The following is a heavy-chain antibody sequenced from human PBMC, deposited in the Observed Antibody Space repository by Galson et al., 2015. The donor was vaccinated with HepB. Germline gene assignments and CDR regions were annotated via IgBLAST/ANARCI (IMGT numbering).Heavy chain of an antibody. CDR3: AKDHSSGWGPRTDYYYYGMDV. D-gene: IGHD6-19*01. V-gene: IGHV3-30*02. Sequence: SLRLSCAASGFTFSSYAMHWVRQAPGKGLEWVVFIRYDGSNKYYADSVKGRFTISRDNSKNTLYLQMNSLRAEDTAVYYCAKDHSSGWGPRTDYYYYGMDVWGQGTTVTVSS. J-gene: IGHJ6*02. CDR1: GFTFSSYA. CDR2: IRYDGSNK.